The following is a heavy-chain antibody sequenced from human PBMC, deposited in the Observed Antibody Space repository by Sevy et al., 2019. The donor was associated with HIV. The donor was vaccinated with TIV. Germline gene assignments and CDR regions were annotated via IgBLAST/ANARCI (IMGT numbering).Heavy chain of an antibody. Sequence: GGSLRLSCAASGFTFSSYGMHWVRQAPGKGLEWVSGISWNSGSIGYADSVKGRFTISRDNAKNSLYLQMNSLRAEDTALYYCAKDMGEGRDYYYGMDVWGQGTTVTVSS. CDR2: ISWNSGSI. CDR3: AKDMGEGRDYYYGMDV. V-gene: IGHV3-9*01. J-gene: IGHJ6*02. CDR1: GFTFSSYG. D-gene: IGHD3-16*01.